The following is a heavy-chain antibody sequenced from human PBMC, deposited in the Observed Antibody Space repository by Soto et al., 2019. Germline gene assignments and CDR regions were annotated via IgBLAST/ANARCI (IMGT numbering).Heavy chain of an antibody. CDR3: ARDRSGATARGFDY. D-gene: IGHD1-26*01. CDR2: VRDXHGNT. CDR1: GLTFTSYG. J-gene: IGHJ4*02. V-gene: IGHV1-18*01. Sequence: ASXKDSCKASGLTFTSYGITWVRQAPGQGXEWMGWVRDXHGNTXYAQKSQGRVTXTTATSTXXAYMELRSLRSDDKAVYYCARDRSGATARGFDYWRKGTLVTVYS.